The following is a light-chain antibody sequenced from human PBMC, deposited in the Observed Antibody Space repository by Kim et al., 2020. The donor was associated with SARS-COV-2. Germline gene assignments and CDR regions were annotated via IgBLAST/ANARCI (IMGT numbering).Light chain of an antibody. CDR1: SGSIASNY. J-gene: IGLJ2*01. Sequence: KTVTISCTRSSGSIASNYVQWYQQRPGSAPTTVSYEDNQRPSGVPDRFSGSIDSSSNSASLTISGLKTEDEADYYCQSYDSNQRVLFGGGTQLTVL. CDR3: QSYDSNQRVL. CDR2: EDN. V-gene: IGLV6-57*03.